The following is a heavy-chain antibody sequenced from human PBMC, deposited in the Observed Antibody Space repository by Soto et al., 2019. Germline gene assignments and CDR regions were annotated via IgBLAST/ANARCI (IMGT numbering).Heavy chain of an antibody. CDR1: GYTFTGYY. J-gene: IGHJ5*02. Sequence: ASVKVSCKASGYTFTGYYMHWLRQAPGQGLEWMGWINPNSGGTNYAQRFQGWVTMTRDTSISTAYMELSRLRSDDTAVYYCARGPDCSSTSCYTAVGRFDPWGQGTLVTVSS. CDR2: INPNSGGT. V-gene: IGHV1-2*04. D-gene: IGHD2-2*02. CDR3: ARGPDCSSTSCYTAVGRFDP.